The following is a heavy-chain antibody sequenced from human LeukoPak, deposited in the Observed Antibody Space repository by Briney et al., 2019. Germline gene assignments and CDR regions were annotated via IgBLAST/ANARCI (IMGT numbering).Heavy chain of an antibody. J-gene: IGHJ4*02. CDR1: GFTFSSYS. Sequence: GGSLRLSCAASGFTFSSYSMNWVRQAPGKGLEWVSCISSSSSYIYYADSVKGRFTISRDNAKNSLYLRMNSLSAEDTAVYYCARAHNWKYGTFDYWGQGTLVTVSS. D-gene: IGHD1-7*01. CDR2: ISSSSSYI. CDR3: ARAHNWKYGTFDY. V-gene: IGHV3-21*01.